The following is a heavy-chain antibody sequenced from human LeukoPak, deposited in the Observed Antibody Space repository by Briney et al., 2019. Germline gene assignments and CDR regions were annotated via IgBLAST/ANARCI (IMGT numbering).Heavy chain of an antibody. CDR3: ARHDRIQLWLLLDH. J-gene: IGHJ4*02. CDR1: GFTFSSFA. Sequence: PGGSLRLSCAASGFTFSSFAMHWVRQAPGKGLEWVAVISYDGSNKYYADSVKGRFTISRDNSKNTLFLQMNSLRAEDTAVYYCARHDRIQLWLLLDHWGQGTLVTVSS. V-gene: IGHV3-30*04. D-gene: IGHD5-18*01. CDR2: ISYDGSNK.